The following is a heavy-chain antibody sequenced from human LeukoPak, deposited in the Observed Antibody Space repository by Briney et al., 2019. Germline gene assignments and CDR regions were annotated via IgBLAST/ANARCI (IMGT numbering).Heavy chain of an antibody. J-gene: IGHJ2*01. D-gene: IGHD4-17*01. Sequence: GGSLRLSCAASGFAFSSYGMHWVRQAPGKGLEWVAVISYDGSNKYYADSVKGRFTISRDNSKNTLYLQMNSLRAEDTAVYYCVKDRVYGDYVYFDLWGRGTLVTVSS. CDR1: GFAFSSYG. V-gene: IGHV3-30*18. CDR2: ISYDGSNK. CDR3: VKDRVYGDYVYFDL.